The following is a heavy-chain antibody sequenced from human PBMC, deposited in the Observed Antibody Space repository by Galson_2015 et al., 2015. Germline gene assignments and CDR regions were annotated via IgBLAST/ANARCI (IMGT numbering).Heavy chain of an antibody. D-gene: IGHD6-13*01. CDR3: ARCGTNEPAAGPRSPRDWCFDL. CDR2: TYYRSKWYN. V-gene: IGHV6-1*01. J-gene: IGHJ2*01. CDR1: GDSVSSNSAA. Sequence: CAISGDSVSSNSAAWNWIRQSPSRGLEWLGRTYYRSKWYNDYAVSVKSRITINPDTSKNQFSLQLNSVTPEDTAVYYCARCGTNEPAAGPRSPRDWCFDLWGRGTLVTVSS.